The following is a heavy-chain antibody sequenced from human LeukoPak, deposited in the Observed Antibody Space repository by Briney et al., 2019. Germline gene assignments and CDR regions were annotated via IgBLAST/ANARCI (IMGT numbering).Heavy chain of an antibody. V-gene: IGHV3-15*01. Sequence: PGGSLRLSCAASGFTFSNAWMSWVRQAPGKWLEWVGRIKSKTDGGTTDYAAPVKGRFTISRDDSKNTLYLQMNSLKTEDTAVYYCTTDPVGAAAGIIDYWGQGTLVTVSS. J-gene: IGHJ4*02. CDR3: TTDPVGAAAGIIDY. D-gene: IGHD6-13*01. CDR1: GFTFSNAW. CDR2: IKSKTDGGTT.